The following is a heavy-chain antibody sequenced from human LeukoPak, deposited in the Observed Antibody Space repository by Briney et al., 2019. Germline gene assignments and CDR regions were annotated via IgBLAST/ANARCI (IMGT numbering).Heavy chain of an antibody. J-gene: IGHJ4*02. CDR3: ARDPTTVTSLPYYFDF. V-gene: IGHV4-34*01. Sequence: SETLSLTCAVPGGSFSGYHWNWIRQSPSKGLEWIGEINDRGRTNYNPSLESRVTLSVDTSKKEFSLKLSAVTAADTAVYYCARDPTTVTSLPYYFDFWGQGTLVSVSS. D-gene: IGHD4-17*01. CDR1: GGSFSGYH. CDR2: INDRGRT.